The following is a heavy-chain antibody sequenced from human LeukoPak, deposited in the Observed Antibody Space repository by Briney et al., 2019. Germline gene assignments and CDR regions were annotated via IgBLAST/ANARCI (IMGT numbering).Heavy chain of an antibody. CDR1: GFTFSSYS. V-gene: IGHV3-21*01. CDR3: ARDPHEAGISDY. Sequence: PRGSLRLSCAASGFTFSSYSMNWVRQAPGKGLEWVSSISSSSSYIYYADSVKGRFTISRDNAKNSLYLQMNSLRAEDTAVYYCARDPHEAGISDYWGQGTLVTVSS. J-gene: IGHJ4*02. D-gene: IGHD6-13*01. CDR2: ISSSSSYI.